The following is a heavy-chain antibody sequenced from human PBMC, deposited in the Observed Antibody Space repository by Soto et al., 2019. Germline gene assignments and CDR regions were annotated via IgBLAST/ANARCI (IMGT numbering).Heavy chain of an antibody. CDR1: GFTFSNAW. Sequence: GGSLRLSCAASGFTFSNAWMSWVRQAPGKGLEWVGRIKSKTDGGTTDYAAPVKGRFTISRDDSKNTLYLQMNSLKTEDTAVYYCTTGRLEKIVLRFWEWLPHSGATDYYYYGMDVWGQGTTVTVSS. J-gene: IGHJ6*02. D-gene: IGHD3-3*01. CDR3: TTGRLEKIVLRFWEWLPHSGATDYYYYGMDV. CDR2: IKSKTDGGTT. V-gene: IGHV3-15*01.